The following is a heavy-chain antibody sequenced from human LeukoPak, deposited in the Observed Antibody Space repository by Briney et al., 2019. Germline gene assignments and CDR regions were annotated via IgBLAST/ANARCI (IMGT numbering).Heavy chain of an antibody. J-gene: IGHJ3*01. V-gene: IGHV3-23*01. D-gene: IGHD1-26*01. CDR3: AKFRLEWELQGAFDF. Sequence: GGSLRLSCEISGFTFNDYAMSWVRQAPGKGLEWVAASSASGGNIYYADSLKGRFTISRDNSKNMFYLQMNNLRAEDTAIYYCAKFRLEWELQGAFDFWGPGTLVTVSS. CDR2: SSASGGNI. CDR1: GFTFNDYA.